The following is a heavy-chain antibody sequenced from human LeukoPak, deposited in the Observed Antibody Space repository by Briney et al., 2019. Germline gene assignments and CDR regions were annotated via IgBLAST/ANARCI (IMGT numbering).Heavy chain of an antibody. Sequence: GGSLRLSCAASGFTFYSYWMSWVRQAPGKGLEWVSAISGSGGSTFSADSVKGRFTISRDNSKNTLYLQMNSLRAEDTAVYYCAKQESWSNFDSWGQGTLVTVSS. CDR1: GFTFYSYW. J-gene: IGHJ4*02. D-gene: IGHD2-15*01. V-gene: IGHV3-23*01. CDR3: AKQESWSNFDS. CDR2: ISGSGGST.